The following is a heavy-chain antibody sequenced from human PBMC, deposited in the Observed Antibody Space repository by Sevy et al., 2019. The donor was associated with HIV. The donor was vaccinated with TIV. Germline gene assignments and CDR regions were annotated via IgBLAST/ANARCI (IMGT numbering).Heavy chain of an antibody. CDR2: IGTAGDT. D-gene: IGHD5-12*01. CDR3: ARERYSTTRGYYYGMDV. Sequence: GESLKISCVASGFTFSSYDMHRVRQATGKGLEWVSAIGTAGDTYYPGSVKGRFTISRENAKNSLYLQMNSLRAGDTAVYYCARERYSTTRGYYYGMDVWGQGTTVTVSS. CDR1: GFTFSSYD. V-gene: IGHV3-13*01. J-gene: IGHJ6*02.